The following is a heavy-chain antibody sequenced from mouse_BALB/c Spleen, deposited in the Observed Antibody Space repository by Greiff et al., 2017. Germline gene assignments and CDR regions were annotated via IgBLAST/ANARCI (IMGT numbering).Heavy chain of an antibody. CDR2: INSNGGST. CDR1: GFTFSSYG. CDR3: ARDNRYGYAMDY. V-gene: IGHV5-6-3*01. J-gene: IGHJ4*01. Sequence: EVQRVESGGGLVQPGGSLKLSCAASGFTFSSYGMSWVRQTPDKRLELVATINSNGGSTYYPDSVKGRFTISRDNAKNTLYLQMSSLKSEDTAMYYCARDNRYGYAMDYWGQGTSVTVSS. D-gene: IGHD2-14*01.